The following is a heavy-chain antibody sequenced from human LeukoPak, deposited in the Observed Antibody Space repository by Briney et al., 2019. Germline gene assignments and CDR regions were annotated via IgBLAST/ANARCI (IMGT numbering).Heavy chain of an antibody. Sequence: VASVKVSCKASGYTFSNYVLTWVRQAPGQGLEWIGRISTYTGDSKYAQKFQDRVTLTTDTSTSTAYMELRLLSSGDTAVYYCARTMTTMPTHRELDFWGQGTPVTVSS. J-gene: IGHJ4*02. CDR3: ARTMTTMPTHRELDF. D-gene: IGHD4-17*01. V-gene: IGHV1-18*01. CDR2: ISTYTGDS. CDR1: GYTFSNYV.